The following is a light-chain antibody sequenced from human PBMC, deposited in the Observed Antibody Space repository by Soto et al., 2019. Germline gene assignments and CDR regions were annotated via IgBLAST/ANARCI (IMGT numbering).Light chain of an antibody. V-gene: IGLV2-11*01. CDR3: CSYAGSYAFEV. Sequence: QSALTQPRSVSGSPGQSVTISCTGTSSDVGGNSYVSWYQQHPGKAPKLMIYDVSERPSGVPDRFSGSKSGNTASLTISGIQAEDEADYYCCSYAGSYAFEVFGGGTKLTVL. CDR2: DVS. CDR1: SSDVGGNSY. J-gene: IGLJ3*02.